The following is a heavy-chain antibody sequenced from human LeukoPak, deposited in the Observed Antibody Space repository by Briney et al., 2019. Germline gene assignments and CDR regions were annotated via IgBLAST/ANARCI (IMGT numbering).Heavy chain of an antibody. CDR1: GFTFGDYA. J-gene: IGHJ4*02. CDR3: TRGPRLRFLEWSNFDY. Sequence: GGSLRLSCTASGFTFGDYAMSWVRQAPGKGLEWVGFIRSKAYGGTTEYAASVKGRFTISRDDSKSIAYLQMNSLKTEDTAVYYCTRGPRLRFLEWSNFDYWGQGTLVTVSS. D-gene: IGHD3-3*01. CDR2: IRSKAYGGTT. V-gene: IGHV3-49*04.